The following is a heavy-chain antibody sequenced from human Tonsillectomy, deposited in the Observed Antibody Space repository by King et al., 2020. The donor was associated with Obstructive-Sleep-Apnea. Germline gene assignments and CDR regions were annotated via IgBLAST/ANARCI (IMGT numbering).Heavy chain of an antibody. J-gene: IGHJ4*02. Sequence: VQLHESGPGLVKPSGTLSLTCAVSGDSISSSNWWSWVRQPPGKGLEWIGEIYHSGSTNYNPYLKSRVTISVDKSTNQFSLKLSSVTAADTAVYYFAGVRGGSYYFDYWGQGTLVTVSS. D-gene: IGHD3-16*01. V-gene: IGHV4-4*02. CDR1: GDSISSSNW. CDR2: IYHSGST. CDR3: AGVRGGSYYFDY.